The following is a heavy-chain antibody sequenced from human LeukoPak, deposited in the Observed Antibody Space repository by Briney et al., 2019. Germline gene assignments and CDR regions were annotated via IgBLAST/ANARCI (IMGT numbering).Heavy chain of an antibody. CDR2: INWNGGST. J-gene: IGHJ4*02. V-gene: IGHV3-20*04. CDR1: GFTFDDYG. CDR3: ARVDNIVVVPAASYYFDY. D-gene: IGHD2-2*01. Sequence: PGGSLRLSCAASGFTFDDYGMSWVRQAPGKGLEWVSGINWNGGSTGYADSVKGRFTISRDNVKNSLYLQMNSLRAEDTALYYCARVDNIVVVPAASYYFDYWGQGTLVTVSS.